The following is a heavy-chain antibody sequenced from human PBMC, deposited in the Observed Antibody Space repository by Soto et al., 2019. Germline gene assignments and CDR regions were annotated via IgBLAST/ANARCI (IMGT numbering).Heavy chain of an antibody. CDR3: ATLEKGSGYYLGY. V-gene: IGHV3-23*01. Sequence: PGGSLRLSCAASGFTFSTYAMSWVRQAPGKGLDWVSAISGSDGSTYYADSVKGRFTISRDNSKNTLYLQMNSLRDEDTALYYCATLEKGSGYYLGYWGQGTLVTVSS. CDR1: GFTFSTYA. CDR2: ISGSDGST. J-gene: IGHJ4*02. D-gene: IGHD3-22*01.